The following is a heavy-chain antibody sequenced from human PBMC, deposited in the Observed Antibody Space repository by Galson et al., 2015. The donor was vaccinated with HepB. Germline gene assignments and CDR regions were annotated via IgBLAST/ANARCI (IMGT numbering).Heavy chain of an antibody. V-gene: IGHV3-23*01. CDR3: AQGYGLFES. CDR1: GFTFSTHA. Sequence: SLRLSCAASGFTFSTHAMTWVRQVPGKGLEWLSTISGGGTSTYYTDSVKGRFTISRDNSKNTLYLQMRSLRAEDAAVYYSAQGYGLFESWGQGVLVTVAS. J-gene: IGHJ5*01. D-gene: IGHD4-17*01. CDR2: ISGGGTST.